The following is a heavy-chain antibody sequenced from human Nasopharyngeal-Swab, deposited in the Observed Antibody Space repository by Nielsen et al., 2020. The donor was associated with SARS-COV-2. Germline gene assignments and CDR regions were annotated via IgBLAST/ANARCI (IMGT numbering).Heavy chain of an antibody. V-gene: IGHV3-30*04. CDR1: GFTFSSYA. D-gene: IGHD1-26*01. Sequence: LSLTCAASGFTFSSYAMHWVRQAPGKGLEWVAVISYDGSNKYYADSVKGRFTISRDNSKNTLYLQMNSLRAEDTAVYYCAREWVGATPYFDYWGQGTLVTVSS. CDR2: ISYDGSNK. CDR3: AREWVGATPYFDY. J-gene: IGHJ4*02.